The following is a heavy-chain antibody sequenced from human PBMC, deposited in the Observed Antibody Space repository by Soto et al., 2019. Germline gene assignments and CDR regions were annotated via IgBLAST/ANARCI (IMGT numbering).Heavy chain of an antibody. D-gene: IGHD3-22*01. Sequence: GGSLRLSCAASGFTFSSYAMSWVRQAPEKGPEWVSTITSSGGTTYYADSVKGRFTISRDNSKNTLYMQLNSLRAEDTALYYCAKGYYSDSSGYFNYWGQGTLVTVSS. CDR2: ITSSGGTT. CDR1: GFTFSSYA. CDR3: AKGYYSDSSGYFNY. J-gene: IGHJ4*02. V-gene: IGHV3-23*01.